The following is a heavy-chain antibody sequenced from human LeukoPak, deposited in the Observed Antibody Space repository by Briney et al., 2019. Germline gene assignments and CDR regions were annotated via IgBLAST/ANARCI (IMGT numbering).Heavy chain of an antibody. Sequence: GGSLRLSCAASGFTFSSYAMSWVRQAPGKGLEWVSAISGSGGSTYYADSVKGRFTISRHNSKNTLYLQMNSLRAEDTAVYYCAKEGYYGSGSYQAFDYWGQGTLVTVSS. D-gene: IGHD3-10*01. V-gene: IGHV3-23*01. J-gene: IGHJ4*02. CDR2: ISGSGGST. CDR3: AKEGYYGSGSYQAFDY. CDR1: GFTFSSYA.